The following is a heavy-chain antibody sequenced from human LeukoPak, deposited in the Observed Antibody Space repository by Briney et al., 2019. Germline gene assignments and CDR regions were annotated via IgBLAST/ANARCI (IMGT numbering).Heavy chain of an antibody. D-gene: IGHD3-10*01. CDR3: ARGHAGSGSYYNPFDY. Sequence: GASVKVSCKASGDTFSDSGITWVRQAPGQGLEWMGGIIPIFGTANYAQKFQGRVTITADKSTSTAYMELSSLRSEDTAVYYCARGHAGSGSYYNPFDYWVQGTMVTVCS. V-gene: IGHV1-69*06. CDR1: GDTFSDSG. CDR2: IIPIFGTA. J-gene: IGHJ4*02.